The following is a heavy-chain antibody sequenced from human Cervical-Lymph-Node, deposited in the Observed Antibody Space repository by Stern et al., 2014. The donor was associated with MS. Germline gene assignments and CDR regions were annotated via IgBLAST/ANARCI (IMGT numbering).Heavy chain of an antibody. CDR2: TIPIFGTA. CDR1: GGSFINNV. D-gene: IGHD3-10*01. V-gene: IGHV1-69*12. J-gene: IGHJ4*02. CDR3: ARAASTTSSYNF. Sequence: QVQLVQSGAEVKKPGSSVKVSCQASGGSFINNVISWVRQAHGQGLEWMGGTIPIFGTALYAQKFRGRVTITAEESKRTGYLELSSLRSDNTAVYFCARAASTTSSYNFWGPGTLVTVSS.